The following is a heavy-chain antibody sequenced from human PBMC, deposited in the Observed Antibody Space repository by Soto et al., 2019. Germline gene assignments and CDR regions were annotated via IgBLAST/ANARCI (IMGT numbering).Heavy chain of an antibody. CDR2: INAGNGNT. Sequence: GASVKVSCKASGYTFTSYAMHWVRQAPGQRLEWMGWINAGNGNTKYSQKFQGRVTITRDTSASTAYMELSSLRSEDTAVYYCAREVAVAGTNYYYGMDVWGQGTTVTVSS. CDR3: AREVAVAGTNYYYGMDV. CDR1: GYTFTSYA. D-gene: IGHD6-19*01. J-gene: IGHJ6*02. V-gene: IGHV1-3*01.